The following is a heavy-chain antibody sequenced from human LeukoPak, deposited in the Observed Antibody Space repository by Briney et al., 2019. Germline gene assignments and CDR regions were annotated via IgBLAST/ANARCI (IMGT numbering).Heavy chain of an antibody. Sequence: QPGGSLKLSCAASGFTFTSYAMHWVRQAPGKGREWVAVMSFDGGNKYYADSVKGRFTISRDNSKNTLYLQMNSLRAEDTAVYYCARSLGIAAHPSPWGQGTLVTVSS. V-gene: IGHV3-30-3*01. J-gene: IGHJ5*02. D-gene: IGHD6-13*01. CDR1: GFTFTSYA. CDR3: ARSLGIAAHPSP. CDR2: MSFDGGNK.